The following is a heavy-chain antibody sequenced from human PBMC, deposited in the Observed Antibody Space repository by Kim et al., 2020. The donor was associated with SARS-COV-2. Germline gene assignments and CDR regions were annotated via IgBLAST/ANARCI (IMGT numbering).Heavy chain of an antibody. Sequence: STRYRQKIQGRVTMTRHTSTSTVYMELSSLGSEDTAVYYCARDHSSGYFDYWGQGTLVTVSS. CDR3: ARDHSSGYFDY. CDR2: ST. J-gene: IGHJ4*02. D-gene: IGHD3-22*01. V-gene: IGHV1-46*03.